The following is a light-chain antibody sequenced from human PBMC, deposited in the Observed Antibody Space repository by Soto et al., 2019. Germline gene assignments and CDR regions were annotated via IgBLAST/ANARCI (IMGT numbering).Light chain of an antibody. V-gene: IGLV2-14*03. CDR1: SSDIGAWNY. J-gene: IGLJ1*01. CDR3: STYTGSNTPYV. CDR2: EVR. Sequence: QSALTQPASVSGSPGQSITLSCSGSSSDIGAWNYVSWFQQHPGNAPKLIIYEVRNRPSGVSNRFSGSKSGNTASLTISGLQADDEADYYCSTYTGSNTPYVFGTGTKVTVL.